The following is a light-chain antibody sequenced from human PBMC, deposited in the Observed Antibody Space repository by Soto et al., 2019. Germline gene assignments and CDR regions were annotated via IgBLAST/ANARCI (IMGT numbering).Light chain of an antibody. J-gene: IGKJ1*01. Sequence: DIQLTQSPSSLSASLGDRVTISCRASQLINGYLNWYQQKPGKAPRLLIYTASNLQSGVPSRFSGTRSGTDFTLIISYLQAEDFATYYCQQTYSPLRTFGQGTRVEIK. V-gene: IGKV1-39*01. CDR1: QLINGY. CDR3: QQTYSPLRT. CDR2: TAS.